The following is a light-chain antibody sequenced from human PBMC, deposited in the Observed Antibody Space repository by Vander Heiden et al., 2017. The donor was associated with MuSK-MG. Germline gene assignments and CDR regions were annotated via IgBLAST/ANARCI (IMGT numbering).Light chain of an antibody. Sequence: QPVLPQRPSLPGTPGPTPPLACTGTTSNIGAGYDAHWYQPTPRTSPKLLIYGNGDTPSGVAVRCSGSESDTSASVVITRLQAEAEDDYYYQSYDYSLSRAIFGGGTKLTVL. V-gene: IGLV1-40*01. J-gene: IGLJ2*01. CDR2: GNG. CDR1: TSNIGAGYD. CDR3: QSYDYSLSRAI.